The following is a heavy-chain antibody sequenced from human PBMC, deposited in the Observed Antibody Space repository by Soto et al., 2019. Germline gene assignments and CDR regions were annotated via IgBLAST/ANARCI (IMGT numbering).Heavy chain of an antibody. J-gene: IGHJ2*01. CDR2: IYHSGST. CDR3: ARVPGL. Sequence: QLQLQESGSGLVKPSQTLSLTSADSGGSISSCGYSWSWIRQPPGKVLELIGCIYHSGSTYYNPSLKSRVTISVDRSKNQFSLELSSMTAADTAVYYSARVPGLWGRGTLVTVSS. CDR1: GGSISSCGYS. V-gene: IGHV4-30-2*01.